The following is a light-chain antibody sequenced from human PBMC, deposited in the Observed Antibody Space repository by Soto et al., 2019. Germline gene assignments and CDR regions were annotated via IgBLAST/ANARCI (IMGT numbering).Light chain of an antibody. Sequence: QSVLTQPPSASGTPGQRVTISCSGSSSNIGSNYVYWYQQLPGTVPQLLIYRNNERPSGVPDRFSGSKSGTSASLAISGLRSEDAAEYYCTAWDAGLGGMVFGGGTKLTVL. J-gene: IGLJ2*01. CDR3: TAWDAGLGGMV. CDR1: SSNIGSNY. CDR2: RNN. V-gene: IGLV1-47*01.